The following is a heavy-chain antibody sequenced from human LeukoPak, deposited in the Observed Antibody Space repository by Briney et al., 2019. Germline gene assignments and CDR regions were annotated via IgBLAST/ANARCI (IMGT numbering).Heavy chain of an antibody. CDR1: SYSISSGYF. CDR3: ARAFCVGDCFVLHIYFDS. V-gene: IGHV4-38-2*02. J-gene: IGHJ4*02. D-gene: IGHD2-21*02. Sequence: SETLSLTCNVSSYSISSGYFWGCVRQPPGKGLEWIGSIYQRATVHYNPSLKSRVTISLDTSKNQFSLNLRSMKASDTAVYYCARAFCVGDCFVLHIYFDSWGLGTLVTVSS. CDR2: IYQRATV.